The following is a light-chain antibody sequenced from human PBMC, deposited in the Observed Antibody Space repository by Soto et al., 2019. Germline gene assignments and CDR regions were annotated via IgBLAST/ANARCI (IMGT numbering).Light chain of an antibody. J-gene: IGKJ1*01. CDR3: QQYGISPRT. Sequence: EIVLTQSPGTLSLSPGERATLSCRASQRISSRYLAWYQQKPGQAPRLLIYGASSRATGIPDRFSGRGSGTDFTLTISRLEPEDFAVYYCQQYGISPRTFGQGTKVEIK. CDR1: QRISSRY. CDR2: GAS. V-gene: IGKV3-20*01.